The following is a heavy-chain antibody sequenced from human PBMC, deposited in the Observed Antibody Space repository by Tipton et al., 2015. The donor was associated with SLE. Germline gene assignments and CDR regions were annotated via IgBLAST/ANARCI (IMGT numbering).Heavy chain of an antibody. J-gene: IGHJ6*04. Sequence: TLSLTCTVSGGSFSSHYWSWIRQPPGRGLEWIGYIYTSWSTSYNPSLKSRVTISVDTSANQFSLKVTSVIAADTAMYYCAKYRGGTMLDVWGKGTTVTVSS. V-gene: IGHV4-4*08. CDR1: GGSFSSHY. D-gene: IGHD2-15*01. CDR2: IYTSWST. CDR3: AKYRGGTMLDV.